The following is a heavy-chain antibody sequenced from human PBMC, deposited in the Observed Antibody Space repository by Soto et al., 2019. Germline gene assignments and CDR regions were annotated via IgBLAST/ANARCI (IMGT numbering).Heavy chain of an antibody. J-gene: IGHJ5*02. Sequence: SQTLSLTCAISGGSVSSTTASWKWVRQSPSRGLEWLGRTYSRSKWYNDYAVSVKSRIIINPDTSKNQFSLQLNSVTPEDTAVYYCAKGDNLGPKTGYAFDPWGQGILVTVSS. CDR1: GGSVSSTTAS. CDR3: AKGDNLGPKTGYAFDP. CDR2: TYSRSKWYN. D-gene: IGHD5-12*01. V-gene: IGHV6-1*01.